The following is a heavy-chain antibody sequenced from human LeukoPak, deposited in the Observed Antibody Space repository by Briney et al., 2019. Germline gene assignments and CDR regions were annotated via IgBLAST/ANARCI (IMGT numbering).Heavy chain of an antibody. CDR2: INPNSGGT. CDR1: GYTFTGYY. CDR3: ARVSARYDILTGMSDY. Sequence: ASVKVSCKASGYTFTGYYMHWVRQAPGQGLEWMGWINPNSGGTNYAQKLQGRVTMTTDTSTSTAYMELRSLRSDDTAVYYCARVSARYDILTGMSDYWGQGTLVTVSS. D-gene: IGHD3-9*01. V-gene: IGHV1-2*02. J-gene: IGHJ4*02.